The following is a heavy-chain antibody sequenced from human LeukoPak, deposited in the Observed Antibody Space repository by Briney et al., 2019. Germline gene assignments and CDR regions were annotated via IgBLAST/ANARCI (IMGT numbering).Heavy chain of an antibody. CDR1: GFVFSNYG. Sequence: PGGSLRLSCAASGFVFSNYGLVWVRQAPGKGLEWVSYISSSSTIYDADSVKGRFTISRDNAKNSLYLQMNSLRAEDTAVYYCARDKGAVIRGLRKSYFDYWGQGTLATVSS. D-gene: IGHD3-10*01. V-gene: IGHV3-48*04. CDR2: ISSSSTI. CDR3: ARDKGAVIRGLRKSYFDY. J-gene: IGHJ4*02.